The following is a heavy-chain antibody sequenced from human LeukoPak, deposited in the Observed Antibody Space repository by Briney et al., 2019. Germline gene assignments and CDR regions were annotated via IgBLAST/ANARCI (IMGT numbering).Heavy chain of an antibody. CDR3: AIIRVVVPAAMEGGFDY. CDR1: GGSISSSSYY. J-gene: IGHJ4*02. D-gene: IGHD2-2*01. Sequence: NPSETLSLTCTVSGGSISSSSYYWGWIRQPPGKGLEWIGSIYYSGSTYYNPSLKSRVTISVDTSKNQFSLKLSSVTAADTAVYYCAIIRVVVPAAMEGGFDYWGQGTLVTVSS. CDR2: IYYSGST. V-gene: IGHV4-39*01.